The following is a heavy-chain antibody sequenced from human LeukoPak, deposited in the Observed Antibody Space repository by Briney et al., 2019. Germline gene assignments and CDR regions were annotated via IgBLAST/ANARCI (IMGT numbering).Heavy chain of an antibody. CDR1: GFTVSSNY. CDR2: IYSGGST. J-gene: IGHJ4*02. V-gene: IGHV3-53*01. D-gene: IGHD6-13*01. Sequence: GGSLRLSCAASGFTVSSNYMSWVRQAPGKGLEWVSVIYSGGSTYYADSVKGRFTISRDNSKNTLYLQMNSLRAEDTAVYYCARVGGGYSSSWLDYWGQGTPVTVSS. CDR3: ARVGGGYSSSWLDY.